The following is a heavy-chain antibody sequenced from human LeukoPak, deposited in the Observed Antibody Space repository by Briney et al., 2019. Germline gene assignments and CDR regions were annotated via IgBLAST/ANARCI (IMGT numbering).Heavy chain of an antibody. CDR2: IYYSGST. J-gene: IGHJ5*02. Sequence: SETLSFTCTVSGGSISSHYWSWIRQPPGKGLEWIGYIYYSGSTDYNPSLKSRVTISVDTSKNQFSLKLSSVTAADTAVYYCARVIAAAGTGWFDPWGQGTLVTVSS. CDR3: ARVIAAAGTGWFDP. V-gene: IGHV4-59*11. CDR1: GGSISSHY. D-gene: IGHD6-13*01.